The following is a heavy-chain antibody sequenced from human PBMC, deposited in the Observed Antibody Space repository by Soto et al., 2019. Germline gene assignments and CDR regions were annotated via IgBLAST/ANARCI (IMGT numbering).Heavy chain of an antibody. CDR3: ASEGVSSSWPIENWCDP. Sequence: QVQLVQSGAEVKKPGSSVKVSCKASGGTFSSYAISWVRQAPGQGLEWMGGIIPIFGTANYAQKFQGRVTITADESTSTAYMELSSLRSEDTAVYYCASEGVSSSWPIENWCDPWGQGTLVTVSS. CDR1: GGTFSSYA. CDR2: IIPIFGTA. J-gene: IGHJ5*02. V-gene: IGHV1-69*12. D-gene: IGHD6-13*01.